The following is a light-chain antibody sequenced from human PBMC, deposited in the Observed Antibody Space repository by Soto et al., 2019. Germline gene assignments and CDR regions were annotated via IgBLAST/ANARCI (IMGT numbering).Light chain of an antibody. CDR1: SSDVGGYNY. CDR2: DVS. CDR3: CSYAGSYTLYV. Sequence: QSVLTQPRSVSGSPGQSVTISCTGTSSDVGGYNYVSWYQQHPDKAPKLMIYDVSKRPSGVPDRFSGSKSGNTASLTISGLQAEDEADYYCCSYAGSYTLYVFGTGTKLTVL. J-gene: IGLJ1*01. V-gene: IGLV2-11*01.